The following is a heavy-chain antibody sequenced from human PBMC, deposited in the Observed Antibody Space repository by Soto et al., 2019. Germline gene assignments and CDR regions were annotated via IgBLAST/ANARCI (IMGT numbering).Heavy chain of an antibody. CDR1: GYGFTTYG. CDR2: ISAHNGNT. Sequence: QIHLVQSGAEVKKPGASVKVSCKGSGYGFTTYGITWVRQAPGQGLEWMAWISAHNGNTNYAQKLQGRVTVTRETSTSTAYIELRSVRYQDTAVYYCARGRYGDYWGQGALVTVSS. CDR3: ARGRYGDY. D-gene: IGHD1-1*01. J-gene: IGHJ4*02. V-gene: IGHV1-18*01.